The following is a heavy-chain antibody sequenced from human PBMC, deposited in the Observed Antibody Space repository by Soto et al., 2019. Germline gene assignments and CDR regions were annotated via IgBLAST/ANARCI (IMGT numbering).Heavy chain of an antibody. CDR3: ARGGLTVADGMGVHY. J-gene: IGHJ4*02. V-gene: IGHV4-31*03. CDR2: IYYSGST. Sequence: QVQLQESGPGLVKPSQTLSLTCTVSGGSISSGAYYWSWIRQHPGKGLEWIGYIYYSGSTYYNPSLKTRVTISVDPSKNQFSLKLRSVTAADTAVYYCARGGLTVADGMGVHYWGQGTLVTVSS. D-gene: IGHD6-19*01. CDR1: GGSISSGAYY.